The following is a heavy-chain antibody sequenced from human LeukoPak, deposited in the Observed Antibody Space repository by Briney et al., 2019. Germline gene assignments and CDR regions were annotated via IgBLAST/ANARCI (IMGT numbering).Heavy chain of an antibody. Sequence: SETLSLTCTVSGGSISSYYWSWIRQPPGKGLEWIGYIYTSGSTNYNPSLKSRVTISVDMSKNQFSLKLSSVTAADTAVYYCARQRRMDCSSTSCYVVGGFDYWGQGTLVTVSS. V-gene: IGHV4-4*09. CDR2: IYTSGST. CDR3: ARQRRMDCSSTSCYVVGGFDY. CDR1: GGSISSYY. D-gene: IGHD2-2*01. J-gene: IGHJ4*02.